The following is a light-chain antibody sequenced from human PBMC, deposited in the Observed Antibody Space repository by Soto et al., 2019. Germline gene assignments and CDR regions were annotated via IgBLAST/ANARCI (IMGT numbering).Light chain of an antibody. Sequence: QSVLTQPPSISAAPGQKVTISCSGSSSNIGNNYVSWYKQLPGTAPKVVIYDNNKRPSEIPDRFSGSKSGTSATLGITGLQTGDEADYYCATWDISLRTGVFGGGTKVTVL. CDR2: DNN. J-gene: IGLJ3*02. CDR3: ATWDISLRTGV. CDR1: SSNIGNNY. V-gene: IGLV1-51*01.